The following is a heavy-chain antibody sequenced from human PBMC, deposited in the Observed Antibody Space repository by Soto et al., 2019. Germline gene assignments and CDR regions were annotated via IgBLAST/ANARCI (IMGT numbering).Heavy chain of an antibody. CDR2: FYTSGNT. CDR3: ASDSTGWFDP. V-gene: IGHV4-4*07. D-gene: IGHD7-27*01. J-gene: IGHJ5*02. CDR1: GGSVSSYY. Sequence: SETLSLTCTVSGGSVSSYYWSWIRQPAGKGLEWIGRFYTSGNTNYNPSLKSRVTMSLDTSKNQFSLKLSSVTAADTAVYFCASDSTGWFDPWGQGXLVTVSS.